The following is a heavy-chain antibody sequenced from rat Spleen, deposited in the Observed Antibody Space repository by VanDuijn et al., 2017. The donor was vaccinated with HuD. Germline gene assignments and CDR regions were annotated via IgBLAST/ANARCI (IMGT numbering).Heavy chain of an antibody. V-gene: IGHV2-43*01. J-gene: IGHJ3*01. CDR1: GFSLTSYH. CDR3: TREHYYDDYYHHNWFAY. CDR2: VWGDGST. D-gene: IGHD1-12*03. Sequence: QVQLKESGPGLMQPSQTLSLTCTVSGFSLTSYHVSWVRQPPGKGLEWMGGVWGDGSTAYNSVLKSRLSISRDTSKSQAFLKMSSLQTEDTAIYFCTREHYYDDYYHHNWFAYWGQGTLVTVSS.